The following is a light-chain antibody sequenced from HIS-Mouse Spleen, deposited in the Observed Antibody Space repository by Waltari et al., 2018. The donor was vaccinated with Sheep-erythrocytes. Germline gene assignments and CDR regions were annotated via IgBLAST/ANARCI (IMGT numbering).Light chain of an antibody. J-gene: IGLJ3*02. V-gene: IGLV3-27*01. CDR1: VLAKKY. Sequence: SYELTQPSSVSVSPGQTARITCSGDVLAKKYARWFQQKPGQAPVLVIYKDSERPSGTPERFSASSSGTTVTLTISGAQVEDEADYYCYSAADNNLVFGGGTKLTVL. CDR2: KDS. CDR3: YSAADNNLV.